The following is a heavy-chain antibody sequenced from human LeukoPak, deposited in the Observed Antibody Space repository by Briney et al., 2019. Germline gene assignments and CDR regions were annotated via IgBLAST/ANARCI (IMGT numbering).Heavy chain of an antibody. V-gene: IGHV1-8*01. CDR3: ARRGDFYASGSYYGGWFGP. D-gene: IGHD3-10*01. CDR2: MNPNSGNT. Sequence: ASVKVSCKTSGYTFTSFGINWVRQATGQGLEWMGWMNPNSGNTVYAQKFQGRVTMTRNTSISTAYMELSSLRSEDTAVYYCARRGDFYASGSYYGGWFGPWGQGVLVTVSS. J-gene: IGHJ5*02. CDR1: GYTFTSFG.